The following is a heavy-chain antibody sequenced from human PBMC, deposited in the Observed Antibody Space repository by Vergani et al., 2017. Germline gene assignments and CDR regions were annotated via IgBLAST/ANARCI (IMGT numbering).Heavy chain of an antibody. Sequence: QVQLVESGGGVVQPGRSLRLSCAASGFTFSSYGMHWVRQAPGKGLEWVAVISYDGSNKYYADSVKGRFTISRDNSKNTLYLQMNSLRAEDTAVCYCAKGHYDSSGYLYYWGQGTLVTVSS. CDR1: GFTFSSYG. J-gene: IGHJ4*02. CDR3: AKGHYDSSGYLYY. V-gene: IGHV3-30*18. CDR2: ISYDGSNK. D-gene: IGHD3-22*01.